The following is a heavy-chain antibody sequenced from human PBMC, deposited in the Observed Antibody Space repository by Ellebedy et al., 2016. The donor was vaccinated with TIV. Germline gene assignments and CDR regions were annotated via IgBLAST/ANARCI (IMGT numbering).Heavy chain of an antibody. CDR3: ARDFGGYEIY. V-gene: IGHV3-30-3*01. CDR1: GFTFSSYA. J-gene: IGHJ4*02. CDR2: ISYDGSNK. Sequence: GGSLRLXXAASGFTFSSYAMHWVRQAPGKGLEWVAVISYDGSNKYYADSVKGRFTISRDNSKNTLYLQMNSLRAEDTAVYYCARDFGGYEIYWGQGTLVTVSS. D-gene: IGHD5-12*01.